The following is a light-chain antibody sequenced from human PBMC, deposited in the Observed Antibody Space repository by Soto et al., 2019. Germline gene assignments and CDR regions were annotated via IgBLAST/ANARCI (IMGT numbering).Light chain of an antibody. J-gene: IGKJ5*01. CDR1: QSVSSSY. CDR2: GAS. V-gene: IGKV3-20*01. Sequence: EIVLTQSPGTLSLSPGARATLSCRASQSVSSSYLAWYQQKPGQAPRLLIYGASSRATGIPDRFRASASGTDFTLTISRLEPEDFAVYFCQQYGGSPAITFGQGTRLEIK. CDR3: QQYGGSPAIT.